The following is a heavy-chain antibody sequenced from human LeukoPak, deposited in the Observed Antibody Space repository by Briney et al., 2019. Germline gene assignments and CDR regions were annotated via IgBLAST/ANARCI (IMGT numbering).Heavy chain of an antibody. V-gene: IGHV1-2*02. Sequence: ASVKVSCKASGYTLTGYYMHWVRQAAGQGREWMGWINPNSGGTNYAQKFQGRVTMTRDTSISTAYMELSRLRADDPAVYYCARRVPAGIGAFDIWGQGTMVTVSS. D-gene: IGHD2-2*02. J-gene: IGHJ3*02. CDR1: GYTLTGYY. CDR2: INPNSGGT. CDR3: ARRVPAGIGAFDI.